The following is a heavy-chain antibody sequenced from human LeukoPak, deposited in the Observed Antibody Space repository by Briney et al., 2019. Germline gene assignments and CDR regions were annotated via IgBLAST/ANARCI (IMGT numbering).Heavy chain of an antibody. V-gene: IGHV4-59*01. J-gene: IGHJ4*02. CDR3: AREDAEVFDY. D-gene: IGHD2-8*01. Sequence: PSETLSLTCTVSGGSISSYYWSWIRQPPGKGLEWIGYIYYSGGTNYNPSLKSRVTISVDTSKNQFSLKLSSVTAADTAVYYCAREDAEVFDYWGQGTLVTVSS. CDR2: IYYSGGT. CDR1: GGSISSYY.